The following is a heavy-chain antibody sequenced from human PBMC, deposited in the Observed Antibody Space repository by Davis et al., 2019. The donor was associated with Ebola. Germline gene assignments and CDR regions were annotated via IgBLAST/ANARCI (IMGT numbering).Heavy chain of an antibody. J-gene: IGHJ4*02. V-gene: IGHV3-48*02. Sequence: GESLKISCAASGFTFSSYSMNWVRQAPGKGLEWVSYISSSSSTIYYADSVKGRFTISRDNAKNSLYLQMNSLRDEDTAVYYCAKSHCSGGSCPYYFDFWGQGTLVTVSS. CDR2: ISSSSSTI. CDR3: AKSHCSGGSCPYYFDF. CDR1: GFTFSSYS. D-gene: IGHD2-15*01.